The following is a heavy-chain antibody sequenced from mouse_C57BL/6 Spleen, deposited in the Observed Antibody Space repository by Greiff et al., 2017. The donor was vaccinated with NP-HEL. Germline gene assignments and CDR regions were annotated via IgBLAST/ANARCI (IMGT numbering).Heavy chain of an antibody. J-gene: IGHJ4*01. V-gene: IGHV1-85*01. D-gene: IGHD1-1*01. CDR2: IYPRDGST. Sequence: QVQLKQSGPELVKPGASVKLSCKASGYTFTSYDINWVKQRPGQGLEWIGWIYPRDGSTKYNEKFKGKATLTVDTSSSTAYMELHSLTSEDSAVYFCARGVTTVVAPYAMDYWGQGTSVTVSS. CDR1: GYTFTSYD. CDR3: ARGVTTVVAPYAMDY.